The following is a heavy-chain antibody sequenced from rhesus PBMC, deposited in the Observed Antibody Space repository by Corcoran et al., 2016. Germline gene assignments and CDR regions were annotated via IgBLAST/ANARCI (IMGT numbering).Heavy chain of an antibody. CDR3: ARAPDGWNDGYY. J-gene: IGHJ4*01. D-gene: IGHD1-14*01. CDR2: IYGSGSIT. Sequence: QLQLQESGPGLVKPSETLSVTCAVSGGSISSSYWSWIRQAPGKGLEWIGYIYGSGSITNYNPSLKSRATLSVDTAKNQLSLKLSAVTTADTAVYYCARAPDGWNDGYYWGQGVLVTVSS. V-gene: IGHV4-169*01. CDR1: GGSISSSY.